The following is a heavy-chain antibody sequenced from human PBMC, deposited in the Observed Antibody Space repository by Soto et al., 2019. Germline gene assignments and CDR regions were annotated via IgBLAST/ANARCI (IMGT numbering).Heavy chain of an antibody. V-gene: IGHV2-5*01. Sequence: SGPTLVNPTQTLTLTCTFSGFSLSTSGVGVGWIRQPPGKALEWLALIYWNDDKRYSPSLKSRLTITKDTSKNQVVLTMTNMDPVDTATYYCAHSLYCGGDCLTRHFDYWGQGTLVTVSS. CDR3: AHSLYCGGDCLTRHFDY. CDR2: IYWNDDK. D-gene: IGHD2-21*02. CDR1: GFSLSTSGVG. J-gene: IGHJ4*02.